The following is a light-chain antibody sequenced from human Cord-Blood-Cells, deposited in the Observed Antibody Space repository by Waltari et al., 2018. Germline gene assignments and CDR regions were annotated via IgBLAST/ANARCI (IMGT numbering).Light chain of an antibody. V-gene: IGKV1-8*01. CDR1: QGISSY. Sequence: AIRMTQSPSSLSPSTGDRVTITCRASQGISSYLAWYQQKPGKAPKLLIYAASTLQSGVPSRFSGSGSGTDFTLTISCLQSEDFATYYCQQYYSYPLFGGGTKVEIK. CDR2: AAS. J-gene: IGKJ4*01. CDR3: QQYYSYPL.